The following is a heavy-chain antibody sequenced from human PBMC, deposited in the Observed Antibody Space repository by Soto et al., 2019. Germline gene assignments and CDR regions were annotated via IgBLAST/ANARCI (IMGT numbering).Heavy chain of an antibody. D-gene: IGHD6-19*01. V-gene: IGHV3-23*01. CDR1: GFSFTSYT. CDR2: ISGSGGAT. CDR3: AKDRLRAGGLVPSALDAFDT. Sequence: GGSLRLSCAASGFSFTSYTMSWVRQAPGKTLEWVSTISGSGGATYYADSVKGRFTISRDNSQNTLYLQVNSLRADDTAVYYCAKDRLRAGGLVPSALDAFDTWGQGTMVTVSS. J-gene: IGHJ3*02.